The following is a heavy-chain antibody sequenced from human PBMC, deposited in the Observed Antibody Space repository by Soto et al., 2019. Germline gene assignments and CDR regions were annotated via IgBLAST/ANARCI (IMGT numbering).Heavy chain of an antibody. CDR1: GGSISSDY. V-gene: IGHV4-59*01. CDR3: AREPYYYDSSGYHTWFDP. D-gene: IGHD3-22*01. CDR2: IYYSGST. Sequence: SETLSLTCTVSGGSISSDYWSWIRQPPGKGLEWIGYIYYSGSTNYNPSLKSRVTISLDTSKNQFSLKLSSVTAADTAVYYCAREPYYYDSSGYHTWFDPWGQGALVTVSS. J-gene: IGHJ5*02.